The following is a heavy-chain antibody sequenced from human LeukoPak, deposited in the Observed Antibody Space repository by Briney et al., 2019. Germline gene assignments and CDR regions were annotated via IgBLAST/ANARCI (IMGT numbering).Heavy chain of an antibody. D-gene: IGHD6-19*01. Sequence: PGGSLRLSCAASGFPFRNYWMSWVRQAPGKGLEWVANIKQDGSEKNYVDSVKGRFTMSRDNAKDTLYLQMNSLRAEHTAVYYCARGGSGWYYFDYWGQGTLVSVSS. CDR1: GFPFRNYW. V-gene: IGHV3-7*04. CDR3: ARGGSGWYYFDY. CDR2: IKQDGSEK. J-gene: IGHJ4*02.